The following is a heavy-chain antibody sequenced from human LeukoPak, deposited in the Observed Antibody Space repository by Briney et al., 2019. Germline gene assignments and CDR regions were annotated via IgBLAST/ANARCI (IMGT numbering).Heavy chain of an antibody. CDR1: GGSISSSSYY. CDR2: IYYSGIT. J-gene: IGHJ6*03. V-gene: IGHV4-39*07. CDR3: ARDWWGYDSSGYYYYYYYMDV. Sequence: PSETLSLTCTVSGGSISSSSYYWGWIRQPPGKGLEWIGSIYYSGITYYNPSLKSRVTISVDTSKNQFSLKLSSVTAADTAVYYCARDWWGYDSSGYYYYYYYMDVWGKGTTVTISS. D-gene: IGHD3-22*01.